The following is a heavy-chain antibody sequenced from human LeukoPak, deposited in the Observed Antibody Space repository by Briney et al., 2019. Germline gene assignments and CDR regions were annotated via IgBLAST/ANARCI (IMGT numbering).Heavy chain of an antibody. V-gene: IGHV3-66*02. CDR1: GFTVSSNY. CDR3: AREGKDDFWSGYYMMY. D-gene: IGHD3-3*01. J-gene: IGHJ4*02. Sequence: TGGSLRLSCAASGFTVSSNYMSWVRQAPGKGLEWVSVIYRGGDTYYADSVRGRFTVSRDNSKNTPYLQMNGLRAEDTAVYYCAREGKDDFWSGYYMMYWGQGTLVTVSS. CDR2: IYRGGDT.